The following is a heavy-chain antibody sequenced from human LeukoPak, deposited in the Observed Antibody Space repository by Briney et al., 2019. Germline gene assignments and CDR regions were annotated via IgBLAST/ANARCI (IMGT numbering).Heavy chain of an antibody. CDR1: GGSFSGYY. D-gene: IGHD2-21*01. V-gene: IGHV4-34*01. Sequence: PSETLSLTCAVYGGSFSGYYWSWIRQPPGKGLEWIGEINHSGSTNYNPPLKSRVTISVDTSKNQFSLKLNSVTAADTAVYFCARDVSRFDSWGQGTLVTVSS. J-gene: IGHJ4*02. CDR2: INHSGST. CDR3: ARDVSRFDS.